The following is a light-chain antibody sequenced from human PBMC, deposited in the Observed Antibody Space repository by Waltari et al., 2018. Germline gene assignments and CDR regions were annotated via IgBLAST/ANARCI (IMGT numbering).Light chain of an antibody. CDR2: QGK. CDR3: LAWDSSTAWT. J-gene: IGLJ1*01. V-gene: IGLV3-1*01. Sequence: YDLTQSPSVSVSPGQTASLTCSGNKLGNTFASWYQQRPGQSPVLVIYQGKKRPSGIRERFSGTKSGYTATLTISGALPMDEADYYCLAWDSSTAWTFGTGTRVTVL. CDR1: KLGNTF.